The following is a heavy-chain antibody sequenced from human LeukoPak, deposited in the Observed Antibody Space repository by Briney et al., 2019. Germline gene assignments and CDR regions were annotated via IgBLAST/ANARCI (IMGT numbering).Heavy chain of an antibody. Sequence: PSETLSLTCTVSGGSISSYYWSWIRQPPGKGLEWIGYIYYSGSTNYNPSLKSRVTISVDTSKNQFSLKLSSVTAADTAVYYYARHGTIAAAGNNWFDPWGQGTLVTVSS. CDR3: ARHGTIAAAGNNWFDP. CDR1: GGSISSYY. J-gene: IGHJ5*02. V-gene: IGHV4-59*08. D-gene: IGHD6-13*01. CDR2: IYYSGST.